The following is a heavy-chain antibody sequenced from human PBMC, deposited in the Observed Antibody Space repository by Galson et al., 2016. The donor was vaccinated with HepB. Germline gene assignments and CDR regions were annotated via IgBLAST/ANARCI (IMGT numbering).Heavy chain of an antibody. CDR3: AKHARLGNYFDS. D-gene: IGHD6-19*01. V-gene: IGHV5-10-1*01. CDR1: GYSFTTYW. J-gene: IGHJ4*02. Sequence: QSGAEVKKPGESLRISCEGSGYSFTTYWISWVRQMPGKGLEWMGRIDPSDSYTNYSPSFQGHVTISADKSIATAYLQWSSLKASDTAMYYCAKHARLGNYFDSWGQGTLVIVSP. CDR2: IDPSDSYT.